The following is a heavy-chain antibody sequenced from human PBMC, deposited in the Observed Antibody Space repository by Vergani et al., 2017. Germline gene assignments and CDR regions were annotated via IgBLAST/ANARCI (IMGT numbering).Heavy chain of an antibody. V-gene: IGHV3-23*04. CDR2: ISGSGGST. CDR3: AKGVGSTVSXFDP. D-gene: IGHD6-13*01. Sequence: VQLVESGGGVVQPGRSLRLSCAASGFTFSSYGMHWVRQAPGKGLEWVSAISGSGGSTYYADSVKGRFTISRDNSKNTLYLQMNSLRAEDTAVYYCAKGVGSTVSXFDPWGQGTLVTVSS. J-gene: IGHJ5*02. CDR1: GFTFSSYG.